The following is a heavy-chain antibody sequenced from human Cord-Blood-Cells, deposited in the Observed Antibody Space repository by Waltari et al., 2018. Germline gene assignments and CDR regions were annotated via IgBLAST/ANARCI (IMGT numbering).Heavy chain of an antibody. CDR1: VGSFIGYY. CDR2: INHRGST. CDR3: ACRDGYNDAFDI. Sequence: QVQLQQWGAGLLKPSATLSLTFAVHVGSFIGYYWSWIRQPPGKGLEWIGEINHRGSTNYNPSLKSRVTISVDTSKNQFSLKLSSVTAADTAVYYCACRDGYNDAFDIWGQGTMVTVSS. J-gene: IGHJ3*02. V-gene: IGHV4-34*01. D-gene: IGHD5-12*01.